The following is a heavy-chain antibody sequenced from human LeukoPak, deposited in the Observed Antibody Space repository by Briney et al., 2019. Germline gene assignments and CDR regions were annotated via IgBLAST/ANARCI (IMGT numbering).Heavy chain of an antibody. CDR1: GGSISSGGYY. CDR2: IYHSGST. D-gene: IGHD1-7*01. J-gene: IGHJ3*02. V-gene: IGHV4-30-2*01. CDR3: ARDGELELHAFDI. Sequence: SETLSLTCTVSGGSISSGGYYWSWIRQPPGKGLESIVYIYHSGSTYYNPSLKSRVTISVDRSKNQFSLKLSFVTAADTAVYYCARDGELELHAFDIWGQGTMVTVSS.